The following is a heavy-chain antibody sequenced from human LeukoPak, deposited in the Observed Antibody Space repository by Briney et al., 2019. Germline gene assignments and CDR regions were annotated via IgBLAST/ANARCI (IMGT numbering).Heavy chain of an antibody. CDR1: GYTFTGYY. J-gene: IGHJ5*02. V-gene: IGHV1-2*02. Sequence: EASVKVSCKASGYTFTGYYMHWVRQAPGQGLEWMGWINPNSGGTNYAQKFQGRVTMTRDTSISTAYMELSRLRSDDTAVYYCARDRGPLKSVPAAYGADPWGQGTLVTVSS. CDR2: INPNSGGT. D-gene: IGHD2-2*01. CDR3: ARDRGPLKSVPAAYGADP.